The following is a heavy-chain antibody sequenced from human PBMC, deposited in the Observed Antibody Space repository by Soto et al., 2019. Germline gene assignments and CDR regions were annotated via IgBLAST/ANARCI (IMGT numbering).Heavy chain of an antibody. CDR1: GGSISSSSYY. D-gene: IGHD5-18*01. J-gene: IGHJ4*02. CDR3: ARGGYSYGYFDY. V-gene: IGHV4-39*01. Sequence: SETLSLTCTVSGGSISSSSYYWGWIRQPPGKGLEWIGSIYYSGSTYYNPSLKSRVTISVDTSKNQFSLKLSSVTAADTAVYYCARGGYSYGYFDYWGQGTLVTVSS. CDR2: IYYSGST.